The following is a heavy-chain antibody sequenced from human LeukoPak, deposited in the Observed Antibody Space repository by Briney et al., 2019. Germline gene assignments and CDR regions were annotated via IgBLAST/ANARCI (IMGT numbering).Heavy chain of an antibody. CDR3: ARQVVAGMNWFHP. CDR2: IYPGDSDT. D-gene: IGHD6-19*01. V-gene: IGHV5-51*01. CDR1: GYSFTTYW. Sequence: GESLKISCKGSGYSFTTYWIGWVRQMPGKGLEWMGIIYPGDSDTRYSPSFQGQVTFSADKSISTAYLQWSSLKASDTAMYYCARQVVAGMNWFHPWGQGTLVTVSS. J-gene: IGHJ5*02.